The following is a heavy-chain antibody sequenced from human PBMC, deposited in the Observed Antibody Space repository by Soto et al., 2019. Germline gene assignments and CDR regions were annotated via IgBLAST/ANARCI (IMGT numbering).Heavy chain of an antibody. D-gene: IGHD2-15*01. CDR2: ISAYSGNT. V-gene: IGHV1-18*01. J-gene: IGHJ4*02. CDR3: ARDCSGGSCHTRLFDY. Sequence: ASVKVSCKASGYTFTSYGISWVRQAPGQGLEWMGWISAYSGNTNYAQKLQGRVTMTTDTSTSTAYMELRSLRSDDTAVYYCARDCSGGSCHTRLFDYWGQGTLVTVSS. CDR1: GYTFTSYG.